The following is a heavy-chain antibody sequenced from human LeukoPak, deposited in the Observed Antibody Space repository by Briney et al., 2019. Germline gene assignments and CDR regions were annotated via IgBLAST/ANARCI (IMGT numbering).Heavy chain of an antibody. V-gene: IGHV4-59*12. J-gene: IGHJ5*02. CDR2: IYYSGST. CDR1: GGSISSYY. Sequence: SETLSLTCTVSGGSISSYYWSWIRQPPGKGLEWIGYIYYSGSTNYNPSLKSRVTISVDTSKNQFSLKLSSVTAADTAVYYCAIATYDFWSGYYDWFDPWGQGTLVTVSS. CDR3: AIATYDFWSGYYDWFDP. D-gene: IGHD3-3*01.